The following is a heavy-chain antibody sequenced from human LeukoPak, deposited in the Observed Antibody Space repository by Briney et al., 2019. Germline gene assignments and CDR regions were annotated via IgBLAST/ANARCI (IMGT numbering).Heavy chain of an antibody. CDR1: GGSISSYY. V-gene: IGHV4-59*01. CDR2: IYYSGST. CDR3: ARCSTVTRNYYYYYYMDV. Sequence: PSETLSLTCTVSGGSISSYYWSWIRQPPGKGLEWIGYIYYSGSTNYNPSLKSRVTISVDTSKNQFSLKLSSVTAADTAVYYCARCSTVTRNYYYYYYMDVWGKGTTVTVSS. J-gene: IGHJ6*03. D-gene: IGHD4-17*01.